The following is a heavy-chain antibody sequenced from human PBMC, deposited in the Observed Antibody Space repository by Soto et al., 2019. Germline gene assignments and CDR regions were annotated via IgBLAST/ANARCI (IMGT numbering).Heavy chain of an antibody. J-gene: IGHJ4*02. Sequence: GGSLRLSCAASGFSFSTYSMNWVRQAPGRGLEWVAVIWFDGSDKYYADSVKGRFTISRDNSNNTLFLQMNSLRAEDTGVYYCARAMGATTPFDYWGQGTVVTVSS. D-gene: IGHD1-26*01. CDR1: GFSFSTYS. CDR3: ARAMGATTPFDY. V-gene: IGHV3-33*08. CDR2: IWFDGSDK.